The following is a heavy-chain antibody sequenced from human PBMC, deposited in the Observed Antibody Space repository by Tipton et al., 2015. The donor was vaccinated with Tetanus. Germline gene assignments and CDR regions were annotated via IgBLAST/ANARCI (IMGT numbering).Heavy chain of an antibody. CDR3: ARGEDTYKSGNY. V-gene: IGHV4-39*07. CDR2: IHPSGSA. CDR1: GASISSSDYY. J-gene: IGHJ4*02. Sequence: TLSLTCTVSGASISSSDYYWTWIRQPPGQGLEWIGEIHPSGSANSNPSLNSRVTISVDTSKNQFSLRLTSVTAADTAVYYCARGEDTYKSGNYWGQGTLVTVSS. D-gene: IGHD5-24*01.